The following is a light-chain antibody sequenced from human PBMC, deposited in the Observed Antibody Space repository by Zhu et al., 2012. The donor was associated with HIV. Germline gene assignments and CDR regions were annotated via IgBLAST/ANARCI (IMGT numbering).Light chain of an antibody. CDR3: QQFNGFPYT. CDR1: QGISTY. J-gene: IGKJ2*01. V-gene: IGKV1-9*01. Sequence: DIQMTQSPSTLSASVGDRVTITCRATQGISTYLVWYQQKPGTAPNLLIYGASSLQTGVPSRFSGSGSGTEFTLTITSLQPEDSASYYCQQFNGFPYTFGQGTNLEIK. CDR2: GAS.